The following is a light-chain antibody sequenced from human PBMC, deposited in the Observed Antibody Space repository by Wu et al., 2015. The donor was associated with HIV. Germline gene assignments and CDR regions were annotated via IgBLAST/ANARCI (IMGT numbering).Light chain of an antibody. Sequence: EIVLTQSPATLSLSPGERATLSCRASQSVSSYFAWYQQKPGQAPRLLIYDASKRATGIPVRFSGSGFGTDFTLTISSLEPEDFAVYYCQHRSDWPPTFGGGTKGGDQT. CDR2: DAS. V-gene: IGKV3-11*01. CDR1: QSVSSY. J-gene: IGKJ4*01. CDR3: QHRSDWPPT.